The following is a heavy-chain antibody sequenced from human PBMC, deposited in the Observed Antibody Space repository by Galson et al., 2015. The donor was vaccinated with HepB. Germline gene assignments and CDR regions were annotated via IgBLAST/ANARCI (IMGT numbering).Heavy chain of an antibody. CDR3: AKAEWELLLAFDI. J-gene: IGHJ3*02. CDR1: GFTFSSYA. D-gene: IGHD1-26*01. V-gene: IGHV3-23*01. Sequence: SLRLSCAASGFTFSSYAMSWVRQAPGKGLEWVSTISAGGDSTYYADSVKGRFTISRDNSKNMLYLQINSLRAEDTAIYYCAKAEWELLLAFDIWGQGTMVTVSS. CDR2: ISAGGDST.